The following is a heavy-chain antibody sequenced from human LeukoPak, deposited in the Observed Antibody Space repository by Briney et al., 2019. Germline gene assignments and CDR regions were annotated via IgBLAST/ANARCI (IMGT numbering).Heavy chain of an antibody. CDR3: AREVITVTTWGPFDI. CDR1: GGSIRSYH. J-gene: IGHJ3*02. D-gene: IGHD4-17*01. Sequence: SETLSLTCTVSGGSIRSYHWSWIRQPPGKGLEWIAYISDPGSTNSNPSLKSRVTTSVDTSKNQFSLKLSSVTAADTAVYYCAREVITVTTWGPFDIWGQGTMVTVSS. V-gene: IGHV4-59*12. CDR2: ISDPGST.